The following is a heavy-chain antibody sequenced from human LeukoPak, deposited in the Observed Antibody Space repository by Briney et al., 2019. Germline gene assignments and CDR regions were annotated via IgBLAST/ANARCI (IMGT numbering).Heavy chain of an antibody. CDR3: ARLDIVVVPATAFDI. CDR2: IYYSGIT. D-gene: IGHD2-2*03. V-gene: IGHV4-39*01. Sequence: SETLSLTCIVSGGSIISSSYYWGWIRQPPGKGLEWIGSIYYSGITYYNSTLKSRVTISVDTSKNQFSLKLRSVTAADTAVYYCARLDIVVVPATAFDIWGQGTMVTVSS. CDR1: GGSIISSSYY. J-gene: IGHJ3*02.